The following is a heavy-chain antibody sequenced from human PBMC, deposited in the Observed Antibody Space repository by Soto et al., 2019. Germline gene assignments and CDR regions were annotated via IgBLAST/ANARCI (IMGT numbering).Heavy chain of an antibody. D-gene: IGHD6-19*01. J-gene: IGHJ5*02. CDR2: ISGSGGST. V-gene: IGHV3-23*01. Sequence: EVQLLGSGGGLVQPGGSLRLSCAASRFTFSTYAMTWVRQAPGKGLEWVSTISGSGGSTYYADSVKGRFTISRDNSKNTLFLQMNSLRAEDTALYYCAKDIKWLDSGAVDSWGQGTLVTVSS. CDR1: RFTFSTYA. CDR3: AKDIKWLDSGAVDS.